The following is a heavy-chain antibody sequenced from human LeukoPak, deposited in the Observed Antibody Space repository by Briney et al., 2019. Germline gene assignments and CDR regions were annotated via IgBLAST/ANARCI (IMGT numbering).Heavy chain of an antibody. CDR3: ARDRYNWNHGGRYFDY. CDR2: ISSSSSTI. CDR1: GFTFSSYS. D-gene: IGHD1-20*01. V-gene: IGHV3-48*01. Sequence: GGSLRLSCAASGFTFSSYSMNWVRQAPGKGLEWVSYISSSSSTIYYADSVKGRFTISRDNAKNSLYLQMNSLRAEDTAVYYCARDRYNWNHGGRYFDYWGQGTLVTVSS. J-gene: IGHJ4*02.